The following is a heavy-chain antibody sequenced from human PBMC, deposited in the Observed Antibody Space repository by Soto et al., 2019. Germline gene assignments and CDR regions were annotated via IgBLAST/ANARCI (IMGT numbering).Heavy chain of an antibody. Sequence: SGPTLVNPTQTLTLTCSFSGFSLSATGVGVGWVRQPRGQALEFLALIYWDDDQKFRPSLRNRLTITKDTSKNEVVLTMTNMDSVDSGTYYCVHTPNYRLGGLHYWGRGTLVTAPQ. V-gene: IGHV2-5*02. CDR2: IYWDDDQ. CDR3: VHTPNYRLGGLHY. CDR1: GFSLSATGVG. J-gene: IGHJ4*02. D-gene: IGHD1-7*01.